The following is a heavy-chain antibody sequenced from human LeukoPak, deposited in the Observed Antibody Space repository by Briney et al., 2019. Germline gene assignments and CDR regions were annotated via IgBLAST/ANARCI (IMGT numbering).Heavy chain of an antibody. CDR1: GYTFTGYY. Sequence: ASVKVSCKASGYTFTGYYMHWVRQAPGQGLERMGWINPHSGGTNYAQKFQGRVTMTRDTSISTAYMELSRLRSDDTAVYYCARTPGLRYFDWLPDYGIDVWGQGTTVTVSS. D-gene: IGHD3-9*01. V-gene: IGHV1-2*02. CDR2: INPHSGGT. CDR3: ARTPGLRYFDWLPDYGIDV. J-gene: IGHJ6*02.